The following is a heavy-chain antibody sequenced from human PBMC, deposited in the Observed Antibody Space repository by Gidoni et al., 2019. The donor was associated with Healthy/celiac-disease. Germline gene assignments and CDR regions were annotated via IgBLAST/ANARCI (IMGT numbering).Heavy chain of an antibody. J-gene: IGHJ5*02. CDR3: ATSLTGGWFDP. CDR2: IYTSGST. V-gene: IGHV4-61*02. CDR1: GVSISRGSYY. D-gene: IGHD3-10*01. Sequence: QVQLQESGPGLVKPSQTLSLPCTVSGVSISRGSYYWSWIRQPAGKGLEWIGRIYTSGSTNYNPSLKSRVTISVDTSKNQFSLKLSSVTAADTAVYYCATSLTGGWFDPWGQGTLVTVSS.